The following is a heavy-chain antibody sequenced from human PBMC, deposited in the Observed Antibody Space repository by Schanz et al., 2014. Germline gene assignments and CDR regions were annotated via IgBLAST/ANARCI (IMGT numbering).Heavy chain of an antibody. CDR1: GGTFSSST. CDR3: ARDGEAAAGCDY. D-gene: IGHD6-13*01. Sequence: QVQLVQSGAEVKKPGSSVKVSCKASGGTFSSSTLTWVRQAPGQGLEWMGLINPSVGNTNYAQKFRGRVTMTRDTSTSTVYMELSSLRSEDTAVYYCARDGEAAAGCDYWGQGTLVTVSS. J-gene: IGHJ4*02. CDR2: INPSVGNT. V-gene: IGHV1-69*08.